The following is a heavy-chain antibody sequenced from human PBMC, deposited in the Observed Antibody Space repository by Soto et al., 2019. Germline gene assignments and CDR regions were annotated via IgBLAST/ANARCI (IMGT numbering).Heavy chain of an antibody. CDR1: GYTFTSFA. V-gene: IGHV1-3*01. CDR2: INAGNGNT. Sequence: GASVKVSCKASGYTFTSFAMHWVRQAPGQRLEWMGWINAGNGNTKYSQKFQGRVTITRDTSASTADMELSSLRSEDTAVYYCARVLEYSGPGAFDIWGQGTMVTVSS. J-gene: IGHJ3*02. D-gene: IGHD5-12*01. CDR3: ARVLEYSGPGAFDI.